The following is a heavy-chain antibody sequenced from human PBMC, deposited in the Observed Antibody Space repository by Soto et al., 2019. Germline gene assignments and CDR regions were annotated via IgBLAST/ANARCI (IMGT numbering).Heavy chain of an antibody. D-gene: IGHD3-3*01. Sequence: SETLSLTCTVSGGSISSYYCSWIRQPPGKGLEWIGSIYYSGSTNYNPSLKSRVTISVDTSKNQFSLKLSSVTAADTAVYYCARHGNTRNWFDPWGQGTLVTVSS. CDR3: ARHGNTRNWFDP. V-gene: IGHV4-59*08. J-gene: IGHJ5*02. CDR1: GGSISSYY. CDR2: IYYSGST.